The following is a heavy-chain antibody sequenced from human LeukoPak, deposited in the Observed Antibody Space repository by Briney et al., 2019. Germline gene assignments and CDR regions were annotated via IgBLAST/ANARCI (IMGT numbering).Heavy chain of an antibody. CDR1: GGSISSGSYY. V-gene: IGHV4-61*02. CDR2: IYTSGST. J-gene: IGHJ4*02. Sequence: SETLSLTCTVSGGSISSGSYYWSWIRQPAGKGLEWIGRIYTSGSTNYNPSLKGRVTISVDTSKNQFSLKLSSVTAADTAVYYCAGELVPYYCSGGSCYDDYWGQGTLVTVSS. D-gene: IGHD2-15*01. CDR3: AGELVPYYCSGGSCYDDY.